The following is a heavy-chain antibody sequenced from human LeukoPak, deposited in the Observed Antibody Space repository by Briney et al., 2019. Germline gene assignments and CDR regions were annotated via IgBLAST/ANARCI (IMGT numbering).Heavy chain of an antibody. CDR1: GFSFISYW. V-gene: IGHV3-74*01. CDR2: IHSDGSFT. J-gene: IGHJ4*02. D-gene: IGHD4-17*01. CDR3: AGDRTTVTVFDY. Sequence: GGSLRLSCAASGFSFISYWMHWVRQAPGRGLVWVSRIHSDGSFTSYADPANRRLTVSRGNAKNTLYLQMNSLRADDTAVYYCAGDRTTVTVFDYWGQGTLVTVSS.